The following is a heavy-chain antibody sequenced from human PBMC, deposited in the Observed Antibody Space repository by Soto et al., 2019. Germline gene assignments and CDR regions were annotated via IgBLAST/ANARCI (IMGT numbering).Heavy chain of an antibody. J-gene: IGHJ5*02. D-gene: IGHD4-4*01. V-gene: IGHV4-34*01. CDR3: ARGRRLRLQYRYNWFDP. CDR2: INHSGST. CDR1: GGSFSGYY. Sequence: SETLSLTCAVYGGSFSGYYWSWIRQPPGKGLEWIGEINHSGSTNYNPSLKSRVTISVDTSKNQFSLKLSSVTAADTAVYYCARGRRLRLQYRYNWFDPWGQGTLVTVSS.